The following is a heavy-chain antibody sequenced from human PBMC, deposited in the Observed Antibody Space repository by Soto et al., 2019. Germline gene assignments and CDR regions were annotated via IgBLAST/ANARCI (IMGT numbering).Heavy chain of an antibody. Sequence: SSETLSLTCTVSGGSISSGGYYWSWIRQHPGKGLEWIGYIYYSGSTYYNPSLKSRVTISVDTSKNQFSLKLSSVTAADTAVYYCARDGPLASLDYWGQGTLVTVSS. V-gene: IGHV4-31*03. D-gene: IGHD3-3*02. CDR2: IYYSGST. CDR3: ARDGPLASLDY. J-gene: IGHJ4*02. CDR1: GGSISSGGYY.